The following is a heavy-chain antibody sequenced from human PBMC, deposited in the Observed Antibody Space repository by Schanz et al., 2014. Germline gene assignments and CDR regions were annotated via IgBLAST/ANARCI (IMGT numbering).Heavy chain of an antibody. V-gene: IGHV3-23*01. Sequence: EVQLLESGGGLVQPGGSLRLSCAASGFTFSSYAISWVRQAPGKGLEWVSAISGSGGSTYYADSVKGRFTSSRDNSKNTLYLQMNSLRAEDTAVYYCAKGRFGELSAFDIWGQGTMVTVSS. CDR1: GFTFSSYA. CDR2: ISGSGGST. CDR3: AKGRFGELSAFDI. D-gene: IGHD3-10*01. J-gene: IGHJ3*02.